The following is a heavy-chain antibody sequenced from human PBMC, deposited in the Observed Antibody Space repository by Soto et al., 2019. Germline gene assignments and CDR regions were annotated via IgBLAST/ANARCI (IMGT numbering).Heavy chain of an antibody. CDR2: ISYDGSNK. CDR1: GFTFSSYA. J-gene: IGHJ4*02. V-gene: IGHV3-30-3*01. D-gene: IGHD6-6*01. CDR3: ARDGVSEGRDY. Sequence: QVQLVESGGGVVQPGRSLRLSCAASGFTFSSYAMHWVRQAPGKGLEWVAVISYDGSNKYYADSVKGRFTISRDNSKNTLYLQMNSLRAEDTAVYYGARDGVSEGRDYWGQGTLVTVSS.